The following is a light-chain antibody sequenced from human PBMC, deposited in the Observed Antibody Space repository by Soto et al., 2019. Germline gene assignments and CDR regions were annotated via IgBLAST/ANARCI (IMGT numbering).Light chain of an antibody. CDR2: HAS. CDR1: QSVYST. V-gene: IGKV3-15*01. CDR3: QQYKKWPLT. J-gene: IGKJ4*01. Sequence: EIVMTQSPATLSVSPGERATLSCRASQSVYSTLAWYQQKPDQAPSLLIYHASTRATGIPARFSGSGSGTEFTLTISSLQSEDFAVYYCQQYKKWPLTFGGWTKLAIK.